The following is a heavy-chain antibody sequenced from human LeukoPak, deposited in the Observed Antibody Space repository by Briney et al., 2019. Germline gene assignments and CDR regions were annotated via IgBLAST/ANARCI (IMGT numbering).Heavy chain of an antibody. CDR3: VKGINSGAYYYFDL. CDR1: GFSFSNYA. J-gene: IGHJ4*02. D-gene: IGHD1-26*01. V-gene: IGHV3-23*01. Sequence: PGGSLRLSCAASGFSFSNYAMNWVRQAPGKGLEWLSSIRNTGADTYYPDSARGRFTISRDNSKYTLYLQMNSLRADDTAVYYCVKGINSGAYYYFDLWGQGTLVTVSS. CDR2: IRNTGADT.